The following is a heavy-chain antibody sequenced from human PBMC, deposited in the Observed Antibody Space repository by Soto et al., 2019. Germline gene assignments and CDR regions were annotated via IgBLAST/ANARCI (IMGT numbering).Heavy chain of an antibody. CDR1: GGSFSGYY. Sequence: QVQLQQWGAGLLKPSETLSLTCAVYGGSFSGYYWSWIRQPPGKGLEWIGEINHSGSTNYNPSLESRVPISVDTSKNQCSVRLSSVTAADTAVFYGARGRVLVAMVRGAKNWFDPWGQGTLVTVAS. CDR3: ARGRVLVAMVRGAKNWFDP. V-gene: IGHV4-34*01. D-gene: IGHD3-10*01. CDR2: INHSGST. J-gene: IGHJ5*02.